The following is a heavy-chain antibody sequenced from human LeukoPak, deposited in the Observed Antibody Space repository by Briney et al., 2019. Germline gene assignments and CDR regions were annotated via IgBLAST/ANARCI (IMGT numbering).Heavy chain of an antibody. CDR1: GFTFSSYA. CDR3: ARDNRDY. Sequence: GGSLRLSCAASGFTFSSYAMHWVRQAPGKGLEWVAVISYDGSNKYYADSVKGRFTISRDNSKNTLYLQMNSLRAEDTAVYYCARDNRDYWGQGTLVTVSS. V-gene: IGHV3-30*04. CDR2: ISYDGSNK. J-gene: IGHJ4*02.